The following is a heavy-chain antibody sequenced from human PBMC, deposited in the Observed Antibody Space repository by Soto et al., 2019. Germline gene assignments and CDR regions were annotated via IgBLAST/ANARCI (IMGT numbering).Heavy chain of an antibody. V-gene: IGHV1-3*01. Sequence: ASVEVSCKASGYTFTSYAIHWVRQAPGQRLEWKGWINAGNGNTKYSQKFQGGVTITRDTSASTAYMELSSLRSEDTAVYYCAKGGITIFGVVSCMDVWGKGTTVTVSS. J-gene: IGHJ6*03. CDR1: GYTFTSYA. D-gene: IGHD3-3*01. CDR3: AKGGITIFGVVSCMDV. CDR2: INAGNGNT.